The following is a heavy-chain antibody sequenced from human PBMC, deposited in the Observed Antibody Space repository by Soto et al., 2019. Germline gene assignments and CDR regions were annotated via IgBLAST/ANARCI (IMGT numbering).Heavy chain of an antibody. V-gene: IGHV4-31*03. CDR1: GGSISSGGYY. CDR2: IYYSGST. CDR3: ARDNHYYGSGSYPPNYYYGMDV. Sequence: QVQLQESGPGLVKPSQTLSLTCTVSGGSISSGGYYWSWIRQHPGKGLEWIGYIYYSGSTYYNPSLKSRVTISVDTSKNQFSLKLSSVTAADTAVYYCARDNHYYGSGSYPPNYYYGMDVWGQGTTVTVSS. D-gene: IGHD3-10*01. J-gene: IGHJ6*02.